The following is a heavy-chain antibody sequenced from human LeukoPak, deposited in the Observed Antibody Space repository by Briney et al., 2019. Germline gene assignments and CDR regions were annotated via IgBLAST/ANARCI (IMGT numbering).Heavy chain of an antibody. CDR2: IHASGST. Sequence: SETLSLTCNVSGGFISNYYWSWIRQPAGKGLEWIGRIHASGSTNYSPSLKRRVSMSLDTSKIQLSLKLKSVTAADTAIYYCARENRDDGDSRGGFFDLWGQGTPVTVSS. V-gene: IGHV4-4*07. J-gene: IGHJ5*02. D-gene: IGHD4-17*01. CDR1: GGFISNYY. CDR3: ARENRDDGDSRGGFFDL.